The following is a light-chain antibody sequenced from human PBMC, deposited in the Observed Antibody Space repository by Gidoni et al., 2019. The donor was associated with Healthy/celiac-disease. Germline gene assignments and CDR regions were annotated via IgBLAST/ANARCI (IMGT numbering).Light chain of an antibody. J-gene: IGKJ2*01. CDR3: QQRSNWLST. V-gene: IGKV3-11*01. CDR1: QSVSSY. CDR2: DAS. Sequence: EIVLTPSPATLSLSPGERATLSCRASQSVSSYLAWSQQKPGQAPRLLIYDASNRATGIPARFSGSGSGTDFTLTISSLEPEDFAVYYCQQRSNWLSTFGQGTKLEIK.